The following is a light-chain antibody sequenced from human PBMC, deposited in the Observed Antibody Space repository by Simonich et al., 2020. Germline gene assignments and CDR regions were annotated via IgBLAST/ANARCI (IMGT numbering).Light chain of an antibody. CDR3: KSYDSSGWV. Sequence: NFMLTQPHSVSESPGKTVTISCTRSSGSIAINYVQWYQQRPGSAPTTVIYEDNHKPSGVPARFSGSIDSSSHSASRTVSGLKTEDDADYYCKSYDSSGWVFGGGTKLTVL. J-gene: IGLJ3*02. CDR2: EDN. CDR1: SGSIAINY. V-gene: IGLV6-57*03.